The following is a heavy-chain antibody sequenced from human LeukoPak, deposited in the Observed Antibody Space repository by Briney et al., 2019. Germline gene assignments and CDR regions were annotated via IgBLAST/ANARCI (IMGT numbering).Heavy chain of an antibody. V-gene: IGHV4-34*01. CDR1: GGSFSGYY. Sequence: SETLSLTCAVYGGSFSGYYWSWIRQPPGKGLEWIGEINHSGSTNYNPSLKSRVTISVDTSKNQFSLKLSPVTAADTAVYYCARDFMEMATIGDYWGQGTLVTVSS. J-gene: IGHJ4*02. D-gene: IGHD5-24*01. CDR3: ARDFMEMATIGDY. CDR2: INHSGST.